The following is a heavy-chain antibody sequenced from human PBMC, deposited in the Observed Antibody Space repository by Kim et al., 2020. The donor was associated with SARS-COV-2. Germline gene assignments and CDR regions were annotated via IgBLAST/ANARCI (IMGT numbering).Heavy chain of an antibody. D-gene: IGHD1-26*01. V-gene: IGHV1-69*01. CDR3: ARLVGATIGMDV. J-gene: IGHJ6*02. Sequence: TYAQKFQGRVTITADESTSTAYMELSSLRSEDTAVYYCARLVGATIGMDVWGQGTTVTVSS.